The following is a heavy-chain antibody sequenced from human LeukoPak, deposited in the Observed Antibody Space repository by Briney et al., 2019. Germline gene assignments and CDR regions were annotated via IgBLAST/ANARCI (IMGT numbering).Heavy chain of an antibody. Sequence: ASVKVSFKASGYTFTGYYMHWVRQAPGQGLEWMGWINPNSGGTNYAQKFQGRVTMTRDTSISTAYMELSRLRSDDTAVYYCARAGIVGATEGVDAFDIWGQGTMVTVSS. D-gene: IGHD1-26*01. CDR2: INPNSGGT. V-gene: IGHV1-2*02. CDR3: ARAGIVGATEGVDAFDI. CDR1: GYTFTGYY. J-gene: IGHJ3*02.